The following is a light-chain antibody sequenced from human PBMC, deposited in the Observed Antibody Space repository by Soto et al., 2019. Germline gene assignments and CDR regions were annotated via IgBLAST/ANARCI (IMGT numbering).Light chain of an antibody. CDR3: QQYNDWPPIT. Sequence: EIVMTQSPATLSVSPGERATLSCRASRSVSTKLAWFQQKPGQAPRLLIYDASTRASDIPARFSGSGSGTEFTLTISSLQSDDFAVYHCQQYNDWPPITFGQGTKLEIK. CDR2: DAS. CDR1: RSVSTK. J-gene: IGKJ2*01. V-gene: IGKV3-15*01.